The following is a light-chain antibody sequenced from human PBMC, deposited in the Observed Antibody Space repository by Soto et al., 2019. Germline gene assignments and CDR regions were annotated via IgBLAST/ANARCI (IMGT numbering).Light chain of an antibody. V-gene: IGLV2-18*01. CDR1: SSDVGSNDR. Sequence: QSALTQPPSVSGSPGQSVTISCTGTSSDVGSNDRVSWYQQPPGAAPKLMIYDVTNRPSGVPDRFSGSKSGNTASLTISGLQAEDEADYYCTLYTRSTTIVFGTGTKVTVL. CDR3: TLYTRSTTIV. CDR2: DVT. J-gene: IGLJ1*01.